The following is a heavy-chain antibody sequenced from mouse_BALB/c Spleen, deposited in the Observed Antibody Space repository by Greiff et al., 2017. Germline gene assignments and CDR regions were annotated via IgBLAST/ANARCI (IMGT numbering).Heavy chain of an antibody. CDR1: GFTFSSYT. CDR3: ARHGTTRDYFDY. D-gene: IGHD1-1*01. Sequence: EVMLVESGGGLVQPGGSLKLSCAASGFTFSSYTMSWVRQTPEKRLEWVAYISNGGGSTYYPDTVKGRFTISRDNAKNTLYLQMSSLKSEDTAMYYCARHGTTRDYFDYWGQGTTLTVSS. V-gene: IGHV5-12-2*01. J-gene: IGHJ2*01. CDR2: ISNGGGST.